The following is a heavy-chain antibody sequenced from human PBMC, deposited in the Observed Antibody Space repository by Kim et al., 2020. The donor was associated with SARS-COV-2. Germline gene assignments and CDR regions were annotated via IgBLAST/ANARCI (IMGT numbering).Heavy chain of an antibody. D-gene: IGHD3-10*01. Sequence: SETLSLTCSVSGISVTSGSHYWSWIRHHPGKGLEWIGFIYGSGTTHYNPSLRGRVTISMDTSRNHLSLKLRSVSTADTAVSFWASIKPQFSLIRGVSIDAFDTGGQGTRVTISS. CDR3: ASIKPQFSLIRGVSIDAFDT. V-gene: IGHV4-31*03. J-gene: IGHJ3*02. CDR1: GISVTSGSHY. CDR2: IYGSGTT.